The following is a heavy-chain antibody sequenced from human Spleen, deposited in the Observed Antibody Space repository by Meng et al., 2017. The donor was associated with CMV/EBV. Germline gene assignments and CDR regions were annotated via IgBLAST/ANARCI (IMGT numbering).Heavy chain of an antibody. CDR1: GFSFSNYR. D-gene: IGHD3-16*01. V-gene: IGHV3-21*01. J-gene: IGHJ4*02. CDR2: ITRSSDYI. Sequence: GGSLRLSCAASGFSFSNYRMNWVRQAPGKGLEWVSSITRSSDYIYYSDSVRGRFTISRDNAKNSLYLQMNSLRAEDTAVYYCARDLMISFGPRGNYWGQGMLVTVSS. CDR3: ARDLMISFGPRGNY.